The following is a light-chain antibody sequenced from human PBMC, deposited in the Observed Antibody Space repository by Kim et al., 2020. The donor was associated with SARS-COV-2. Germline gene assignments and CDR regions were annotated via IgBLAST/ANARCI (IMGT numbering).Light chain of an antibody. CDR1: EDVSRSY. CDR3: QQFATSPWT. V-gene: IGKV3-20*01. J-gene: IGKJ1*01. Sequence: SPGERTTLSCSASEDVSRSYFAWYQQKPGQAPRLLIYGASSRAPGIPDRFSGSGSGPDFTLTISRLQPEDFAVYFCQQFATSPWTFGQGTKVDIK. CDR2: GAS.